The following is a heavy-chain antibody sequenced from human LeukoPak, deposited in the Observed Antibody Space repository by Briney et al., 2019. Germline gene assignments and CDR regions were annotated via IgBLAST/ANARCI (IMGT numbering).Heavy chain of an antibody. CDR3: ARHVAAGTVDY. Sequence: GGSLRLSCAASGFTFSVYWLSWARQAPGKGLEGVGNINDVGSDKYYVDSVNGRFTFSRDNVKSLLYLQMNNLRAEDTAVYYCARHVAAGTVDYWGQGTLVTVSS. D-gene: IGHD6-13*01. CDR1: GFTFSVYW. CDR2: INDVGSDK. V-gene: IGHV3-7*01. J-gene: IGHJ4*02.